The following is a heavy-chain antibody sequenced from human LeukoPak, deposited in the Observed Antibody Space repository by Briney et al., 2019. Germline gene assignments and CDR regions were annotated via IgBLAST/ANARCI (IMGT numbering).Heavy chain of an antibody. CDR2: INHSGST. D-gene: IGHD3-10*01. CDR3: ARGRLLWFGHGAFDI. J-gene: IGHJ3*02. Sequence: PSETLSLTCAVYGGSFSGYYWSWIRQPPGKGLEWIGEINHSGSTNYNPSLKSRVTISVDTSKNQFSLKLSSVTAADTAVYYCARGRLLWFGHGAFDIWGQGTMVTVSS. CDR1: GGSFSGYY. V-gene: IGHV4-34*01.